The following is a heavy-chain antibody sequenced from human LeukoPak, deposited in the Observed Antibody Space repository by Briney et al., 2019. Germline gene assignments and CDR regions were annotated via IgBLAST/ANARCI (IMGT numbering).Heavy chain of an antibody. CDR2: ISDTGNT. CDR3: AVQRTLWQQVLDH. V-gene: IGHV3-23*01. D-gene: IGHD6-13*01. J-gene: IGHJ4*02. Sequence: GGSLRLSCAASGFTLSSYAMSWVRQAPGKGLDRVSAISDTGNTYHADSVKGRFTISRDSSKNTLFLQMNSLRAEDTAVYYCAVQRTLWQQVLDHWGQGVLVTVSS. CDR1: GFTLSSYA.